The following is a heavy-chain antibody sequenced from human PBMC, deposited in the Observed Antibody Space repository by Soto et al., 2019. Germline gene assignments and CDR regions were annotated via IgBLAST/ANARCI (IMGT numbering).Heavy chain of an antibody. D-gene: IGHD2-15*01. CDR1: GGSISSGGYS. J-gene: IGHJ4*02. V-gene: IGHV4-30-2*01. Sequence: SETLSLTCAASGGSISSGGYSWSWIRQPPGKGLEWIGYIYHSGSTYYNPSLKSRVTISVDRSKNQFSLKLSSVTAVDTAVYYCARAFATYFDYWGQGTLVTVSS. CDR2: IYHSGST. CDR3: ARAFATYFDY.